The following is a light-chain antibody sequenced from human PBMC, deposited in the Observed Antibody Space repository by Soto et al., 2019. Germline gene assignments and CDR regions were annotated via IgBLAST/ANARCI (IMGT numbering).Light chain of an antibody. J-gene: IGKJ1*01. CDR2: KAS. V-gene: IGKV1-5*03. CDR1: QSISSW. Sequence: DIQMTQSPSTLSESVGDRFAITCRASQSISSWLAWYQQKPGKAPKLLIYKASSLESGVPSRFSGSGSGTDFSLTISSLQPEDFATYYCQQSYSTPPWTFGQGTKVDIK. CDR3: QQSYSTPPWT.